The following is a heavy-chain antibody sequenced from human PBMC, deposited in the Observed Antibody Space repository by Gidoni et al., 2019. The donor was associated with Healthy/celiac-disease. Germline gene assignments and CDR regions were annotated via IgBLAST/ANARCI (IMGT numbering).Heavy chain of an antibody. CDR2: IYHSGST. D-gene: IGHD4-4*01. V-gene: IGHV4-4*02. CDR3: ARGGGTTVTPFDY. CDR1: GGSISSRNW. J-gene: IGHJ4*02. Sequence: QVQLQESGPGLVKPSGTLSLTCAVSGGSISSRNWWSWVRQPPGKGLEWIGEIYHSGSTNYNPSLKSRVTRSVDKSKNQFSLKLSSVTAADTAVYYCARGGGTTVTPFDYWGQGTLVTVSS.